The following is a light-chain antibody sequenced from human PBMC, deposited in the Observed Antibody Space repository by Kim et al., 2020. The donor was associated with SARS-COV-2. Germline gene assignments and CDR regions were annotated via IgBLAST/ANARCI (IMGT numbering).Light chain of an antibody. CDR3: QAWDSSTYV. J-gene: IGLJ1*01. CDR2: QDS. V-gene: IGLV3-1*01. CDR1: KLGDKY. Sequence: SVCPGQTASITCSGDKLGDKYACWYQQKPGQSPVLGIYQDSKRPSGIPERFSGSNSGNTATLTISGTQAMDEADYYCQAWDSSTYVFGTGTQLTVL.